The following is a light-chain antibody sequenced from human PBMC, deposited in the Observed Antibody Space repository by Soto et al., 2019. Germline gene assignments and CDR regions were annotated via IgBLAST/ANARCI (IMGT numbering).Light chain of an antibody. V-gene: IGKV1-6*01. CDR3: LHDYSYPRT. CDR1: QAIRND. J-gene: IGKJ1*01. CDR2: TAS. Sequence: AIQMTQSPSSLSASVGDRVIITCRASQAIRNDLGWYQQKPGKAPKLLIYTASTLQSGVPSRFSGSGSGADFTLTIRSLQPEDSETSYCLHDYSYPRTFGQGTKVDIK.